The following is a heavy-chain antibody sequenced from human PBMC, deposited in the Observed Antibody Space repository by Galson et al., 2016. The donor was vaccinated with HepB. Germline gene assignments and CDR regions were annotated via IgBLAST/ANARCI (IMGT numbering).Heavy chain of an antibody. J-gene: IGHJ4*02. Sequence: SVKVSCKVHGGTFSRYAISWLRQAPGQGLEWMGGIIPFVGTPPYGQKFQGRVRIFADESTTTAYMELTSLRVDDTAVYYCAREGNCAGYRCFRFDYWGQGTLVTVSS. CDR3: AREGNCAGYRCFRFDY. D-gene: IGHD2-15*01. V-gene: IGHV1-69*13. CDR1: GGTFSRYA. CDR2: IIPFVGTP.